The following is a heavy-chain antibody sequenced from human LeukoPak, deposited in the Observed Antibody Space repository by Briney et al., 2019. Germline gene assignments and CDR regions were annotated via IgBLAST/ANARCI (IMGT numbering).Heavy chain of an antibody. Sequence: GASVKVSCKASGGTFSSYAISRVRQAPGQGLEWMGGIIPIFGTANYAQKFQGRVTITADESTSTAYMELSSLRSEDTAVYYCARWKWELPHWFDPWGQGTLVTVSS. J-gene: IGHJ5*02. CDR3: ARWKWELPHWFDP. V-gene: IGHV1-69*13. D-gene: IGHD1-26*01. CDR2: IIPIFGTA. CDR1: GGTFSSYA.